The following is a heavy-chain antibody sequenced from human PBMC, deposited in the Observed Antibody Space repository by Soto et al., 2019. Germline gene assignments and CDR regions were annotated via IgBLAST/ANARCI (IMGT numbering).Heavy chain of an antibody. V-gene: IGHV3-7*01. Sequence: GSLRLSCAASGFTFSSYWMSWVRQAPGKGLEWVANIKQDGSEKYYVDSVKGRFTISRDNAKNSLYLQMNSLRAEDTAVYYCARDMARFGESRYYYGMDVWGQGTTVTVSS. CDR3: ARDMARFGESRYYYGMDV. J-gene: IGHJ6*02. CDR1: GFTFSSYW. D-gene: IGHD3-10*01. CDR2: IKQDGSEK.